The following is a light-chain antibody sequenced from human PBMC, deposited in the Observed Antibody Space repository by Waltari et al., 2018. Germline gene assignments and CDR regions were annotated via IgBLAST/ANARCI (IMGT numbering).Light chain of an antibody. CDR3: LQHKNYPYS. J-gene: IGKJ2*01. Sequence: DIQMTPSPSAMSASVGDRVTITCRASQDIKSFLAWFQQKPGKVPKRLIYAASSLQSGVPSRFSGSGYGTIFTLTISGLQPEDFATYYCLQHKNYPYSLGQGTKLEI. V-gene: IGKV1-17*03. CDR2: AAS. CDR1: QDIKSF.